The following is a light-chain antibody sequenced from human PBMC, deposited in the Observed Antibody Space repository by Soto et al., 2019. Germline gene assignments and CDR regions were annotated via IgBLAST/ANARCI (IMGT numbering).Light chain of an antibody. CDR2: TAS. V-gene: IGKV1-5*03. CDR1: QSISSF. CDR3: QQYRYYST. Sequence: DIQMTQSPSTLSASVGDRVTITCRASQSISSFLAWYQQKPGRAPKLLIYTASTLESGVPSRFSGSGSETEFTLTISGLQPDDFATYYCQQYRYYSTFAQGTRLEIK. J-gene: IGKJ2*01.